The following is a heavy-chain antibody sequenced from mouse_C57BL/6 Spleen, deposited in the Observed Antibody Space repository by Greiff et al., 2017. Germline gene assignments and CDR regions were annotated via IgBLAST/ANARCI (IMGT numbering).Heavy chain of an antibody. J-gene: IGHJ2*01. D-gene: IGHD2-4*01. CDR2: IDPSDSYT. Sequence: VQLQQPGAELVMPGASVKLSCKASGYTFTSYWMHWVKQRPGQGLEWIGEIDPSDSYTTYNQKFKGKSTLTVDKSSSTAYMQLSSLTSEDSAVYYCARRDYDYDGLDYWGQGTTLTVSS. V-gene: IGHV1-69*01. CDR3: ARRDYDYDGLDY. CDR1: GYTFTSYW.